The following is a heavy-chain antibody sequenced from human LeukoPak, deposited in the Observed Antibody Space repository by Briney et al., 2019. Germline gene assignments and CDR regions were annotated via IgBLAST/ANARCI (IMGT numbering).Heavy chain of an antibody. J-gene: IGHJ4*02. CDR2: ISAYNGDT. V-gene: IGHV1-18*01. D-gene: IGHD5-12*01. Sequence: ASVKVSCKASGNNFINYGISWVRQAPGQGLEWMGWISAYNGDTNYAQKLQGRVTMTTDTSTSTAYMELRSLRSDDTAVYYCTRDLGQWLLQGIFFDYWGQGTLVTVSS. CDR1: GNNFINYG. CDR3: TRDLGQWLLQGIFFDY.